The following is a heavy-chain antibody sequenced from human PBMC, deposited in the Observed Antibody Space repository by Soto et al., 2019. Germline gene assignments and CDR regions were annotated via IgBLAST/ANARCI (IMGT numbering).Heavy chain of an antibody. CDR2: ISHDGSNK. CDR3: AKDLDIGVVVADHNYYGMHV. J-gene: IGHJ6*02. V-gene: IGHV3-30*18. CDR1: GFTFSSYG. Sequence: GGSLRLSCAASGFTFSSYGMHWVRQAPGKGLEWVAVISHDGSNKYYADSVKGRFTISRDNSKNTLYLQMNSLRAEDTAVYYCAKDLDIGVVVADHNYYGMHVLGPGTTVNGSS. D-gene: IGHD2-15*01.